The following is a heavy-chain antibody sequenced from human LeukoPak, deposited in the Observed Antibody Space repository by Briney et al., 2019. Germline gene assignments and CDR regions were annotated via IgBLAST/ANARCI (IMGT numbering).Heavy chain of an antibody. J-gene: IGHJ6*03. CDR1: GGSITSYY. CDR3: ARVGPLFYGSTSYYYYYMDV. V-gene: IGHV4-59*08. D-gene: IGHD3-10*01. CDR2: IYYSGST. Sequence: SETLSLTCTVSGGSITSYYWSWIRQPPGKGLEWIGYIYYSGSTNYNPSLESRVTISMGTSKKQFSLKLSSVTAADTAVYYCARVGPLFYGSTSYYYYYMDVWGKGTTVTVSS.